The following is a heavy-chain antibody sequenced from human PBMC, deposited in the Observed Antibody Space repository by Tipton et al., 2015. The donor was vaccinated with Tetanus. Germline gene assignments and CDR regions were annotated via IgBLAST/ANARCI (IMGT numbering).Heavy chain of an antibody. Sequence: QLVQSGAEVKKPGTSVKVSCKASGYTFTSYGISWVRQAPGQGLEWMGWISAYNGNTNYAQKIQGRVTMTPDTSTSTAYMGLRSLRSADMAVYYCARGDGGYSYGPDYWGQGTLVTVSS. CDR3: ARGDGGYSYGPDY. V-gene: IGHV1-18*03. D-gene: IGHD5-18*01. CDR2: ISAYNGNT. J-gene: IGHJ4*02. CDR1: GYTFTSYG.